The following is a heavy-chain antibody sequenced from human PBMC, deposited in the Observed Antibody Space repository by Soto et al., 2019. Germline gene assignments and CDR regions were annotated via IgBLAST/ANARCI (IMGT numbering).Heavy chain of an antibody. J-gene: IGHJ4*02. D-gene: IGHD3-16*01. CDR2: ISYDGSNK. CDR1: GFTFSSYA. Sequence: GGSLRLSCAASGFTFSSYAMHWVRQAPGKGLEWVAVISYDGSNKYYADSVKGRFTISRDNSKNTLYLQMNSLRAEDTAVYYCARDKGPHWSPLGYVDYWGQGTLVTVSS. CDR3: ARDKGPHWSPLGYVDY. V-gene: IGHV3-30-3*01.